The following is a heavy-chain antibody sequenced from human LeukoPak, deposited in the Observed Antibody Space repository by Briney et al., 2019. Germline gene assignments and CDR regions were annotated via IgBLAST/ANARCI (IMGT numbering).Heavy chain of an antibody. D-gene: IGHD5-18*01. J-gene: IGHJ4*02. CDR1: GYSISSGYY. Sequence: SETLSLTCTVSGYSISSGYYWGWIRQPPGKGLEWIGSIYHSGSTYYNPSLKSRVTISVDTSKNQFSLKLSSVTAADTAVYYCARRGIQLWKEGLDYWGQGTLVTVSS. CDR3: ARRGIQLWKEGLDY. V-gene: IGHV4-38-2*02. CDR2: IYHSGST.